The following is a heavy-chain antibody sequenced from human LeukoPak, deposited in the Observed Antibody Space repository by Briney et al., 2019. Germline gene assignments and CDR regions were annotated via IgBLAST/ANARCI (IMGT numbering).Heavy chain of an antibody. J-gene: IGHJ4*02. V-gene: IGHV4-59*12. CDR1: GGSISSYY. CDR3: ARRMVRGVIIT. Sequence: SETLSLTCTVSGGSISSYYWSWIRQPPGKGLEWIGYIYYSGSTNYNPSLKSRVTISVDTSKNQFSLKLSSVTAADTAVYYCARRMVRGVIITWGQGTLVTVSS. CDR2: IYYSGST. D-gene: IGHD3-10*01.